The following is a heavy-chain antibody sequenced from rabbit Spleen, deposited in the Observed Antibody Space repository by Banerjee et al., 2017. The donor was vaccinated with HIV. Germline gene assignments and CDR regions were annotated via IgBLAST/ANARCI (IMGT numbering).Heavy chain of an antibody. CDR1: GFSFSSSYW. J-gene: IGHJ6*01. CDR2: IYAGSSSGFT. CDR3: ARDTGSSFSSYGMDL. V-gene: IGHV1S45*01. Sequence: EESGGDLVKPEGSLTLTCTASGFSFSSSYWICWVRQAPGKGLEWIACIYAGSSSGFTYSATWAKGRFTCSKTSSTTVTLQMTSLTVADTATYFCARDTGSSFSSYGMDLWGPGTLVTVS. D-gene: IGHD8-1*01.